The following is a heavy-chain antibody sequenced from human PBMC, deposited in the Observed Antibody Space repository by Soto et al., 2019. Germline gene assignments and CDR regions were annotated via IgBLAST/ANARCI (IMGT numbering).Heavy chain of an antibody. Sequence: GGSLRLSCAASGFTFSSYAMHWVRQAPGKGLEWVAVISYDGSNKYYADSVKGRFTISRDNSKNTLYLQMNSLRAEDTAVYYCARDLADIVVVVAATGPDYWGQGTLVTSPQ. J-gene: IGHJ4*02. CDR1: GFTFSSYA. CDR2: ISYDGSNK. CDR3: ARDLADIVVVVAATGPDY. V-gene: IGHV3-30-3*01. D-gene: IGHD2-15*01.